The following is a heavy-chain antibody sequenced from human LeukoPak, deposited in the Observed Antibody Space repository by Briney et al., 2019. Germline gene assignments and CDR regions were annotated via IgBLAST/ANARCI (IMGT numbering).Heavy chain of an antibody. D-gene: IGHD6-6*01. CDR1: GVTFSSYS. Sequence: PGGSLRLSCAASGVTFSSYSMNWVRQAPGKGLEWVSCISKSSGYIYYADSVKGRFTISRDNAKNSLYLQMNSLRAEDTSVYYCAREEDSSAIRSSDGMDGGGQGTTVTVS. CDR3: AREEDSSAIRSSDGMDG. CDR2: ISKSSGYI. V-gene: IGHV3-21*01. J-gene: IGHJ6*02.